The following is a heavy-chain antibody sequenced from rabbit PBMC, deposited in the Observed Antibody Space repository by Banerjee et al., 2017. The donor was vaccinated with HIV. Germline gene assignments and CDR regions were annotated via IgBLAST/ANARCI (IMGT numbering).Heavy chain of an antibody. J-gene: IGHJ4*01. Sequence: KGLEWIACIYAGSSGSTYYASWAKGRFTISKTSSTTVTLQMTSLTAADTASYFCARDLAGVIGWNFNLWGPGTLVTVS. CDR3: ARDLAGVIGWNFNL. V-gene: IGHV1S40*01. D-gene: IGHD4-1*01. CDR2: IYAGSSGST.